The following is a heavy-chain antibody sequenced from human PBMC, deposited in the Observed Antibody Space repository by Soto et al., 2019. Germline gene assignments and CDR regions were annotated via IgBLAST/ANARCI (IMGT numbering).Heavy chain of an antibody. CDR1: GGSVSSDIYY. J-gene: IGHJ4*02. CDR3: ASSYSGYLDD. CDR2: IYYSGST. D-gene: IGHD3-22*01. V-gene: IGHV4-31*03. Sequence: SETLSLTCSVSGGSVSSDIYYWTWIRQHPGKGPEWIAHIYYSGSTYYNPSLKSRVTILVDTSKNQFSLKPASVSDADTAVYYCASSYSGYLDDWGQGILVTVSS.